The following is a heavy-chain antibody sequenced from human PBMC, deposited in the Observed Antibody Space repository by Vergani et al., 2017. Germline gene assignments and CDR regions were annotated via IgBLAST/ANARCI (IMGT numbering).Heavy chain of an antibody. J-gene: IGHJ6*02. D-gene: IGHD2-2*01. CDR1: GFTFSSYA. CDR3: AKDRQLGYCSSTSCSYYYYYGMDV. CDR2: ISGSGGST. Sequence: EVQLLESGGGLVKPGGSLRLSCAASGFTFSSYAMSWVRQAPGKGLEWVSAISGSGGSTYYADSVKGRFTISRDNSKNTLYLQMNSLRAEDTAVYYCAKDRQLGYCSSTSCSYYYYYGMDVWGQGTTVTVSS. V-gene: IGHV3-23*01.